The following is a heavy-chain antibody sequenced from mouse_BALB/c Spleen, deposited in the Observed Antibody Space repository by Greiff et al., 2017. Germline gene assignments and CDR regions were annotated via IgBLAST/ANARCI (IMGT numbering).Heavy chain of an antibody. CDR1: GYSITSDYA. CDR2: ISYSGST. J-gene: IGHJ2*01. D-gene: IGHD1-1*01. Sequence: EVQLQESGPGLVKPSQSLSLTCTVTGYSITSDYAWNWIRQFPGNKLEWMGYISYSGSTSYNPSLKSRISITRDTSKNQFFLQLNSVTTEDTATYYCARSHYYGSSYGYWGQGTTLTVSS. CDR3: ARSHYYGSSYGY. V-gene: IGHV3-2*02.